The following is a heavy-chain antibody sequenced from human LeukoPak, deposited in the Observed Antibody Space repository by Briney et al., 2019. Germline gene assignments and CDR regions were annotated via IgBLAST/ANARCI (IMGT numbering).Heavy chain of an antibody. CDR1: GFTFDDYA. J-gene: IGHJ4*02. CDR3: AKDTYYYDSSGYEGPSFDY. V-gene: IGHV3-43*02. Sequence: GGSLRHSCAASGFTFDDYAMQWVRQAPGKGLEWVSLISGDGGSTYYADSVKSRFTICRDNNKNSLYLQMNSLRTEDTALYYCAKDTYYYDSSGYEGPSFDYWGQGTLVTVSS. D-gene: IGHD3-22*01. CDR2: ISGDGGST.